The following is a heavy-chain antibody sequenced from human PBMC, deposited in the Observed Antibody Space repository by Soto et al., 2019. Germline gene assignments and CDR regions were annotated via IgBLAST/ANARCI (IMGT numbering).Heavy chain of an antibody. CDR2: INHSGST. CDR3: ARYELEPLFDY. CDR1: GGSFSGYY. J-gene: IGHJ4*02. D-gene: IGHD1-1*01. V-gene: IGHV4-34*01. Sequence: SETLSLTCAVYGGSFSGYYWSWIRQPPGKGLEWIGEINHSGSTNYNPSLKSRVTISVDTSKNQFSLKLSSVTAADTAVYYCARYELEPLFDYWGQRTLVTVSS.